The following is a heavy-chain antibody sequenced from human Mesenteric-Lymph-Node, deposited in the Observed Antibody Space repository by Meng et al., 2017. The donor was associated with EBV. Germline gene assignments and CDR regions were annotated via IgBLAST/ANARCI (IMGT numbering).Heavy chain of an antibody. CDR1: GFSLSTHGAN. CDR3: AHRTSNCFDP. V-gene: IGHV2-5*02. CDR2: IYWDDDK. J-gene: IGHJ5*02. Sequence: QLTLQESGTKLVKATQTLTLTCTFSGFSLSTHGANVGWIRQPPGKALEWLALIYWDDDKRYSPSLKTRLTITKDTSENQVVLTMTNMDPVDAATYYCAHRTSNCFDPWGQGTLVTVSS.